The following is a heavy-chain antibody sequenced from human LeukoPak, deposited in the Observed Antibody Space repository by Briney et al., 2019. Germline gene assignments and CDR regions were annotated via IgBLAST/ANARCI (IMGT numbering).Heavy chain of an antibody. Sequence: PSETLSLTCTVSGGSISSYYWSWIRQPAGKGLEWIGRIYTSGSTNYNASLKSRVSMSVDTSKNQFSLELSSVTAADTAVFYCARENSGSYREFDYWGQGTLATVSS. J-gene: IGHJ4*02. CDR1: GGSISSYY. V-gene: IGHV4-4*07. CDR3: ARENSGSYREFDY. D-gene: IGHD1-26*01. CDR2: IYTSGST.